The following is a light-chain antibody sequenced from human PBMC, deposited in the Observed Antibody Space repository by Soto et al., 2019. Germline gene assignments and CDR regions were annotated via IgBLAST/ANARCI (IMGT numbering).Light chain of an antibody. CDR1: QSISTY. CDR3: QQYGSSGT. V-gene: IGKV1-39*01. J-gene: IGKJ1*01. CDR2: AVS. Sequence: IQMTQSPSSLSASVGDRVTITCRARQSISTYLNWYQHKPGKAPKVLIYAVSSLQSGVPSRFSGSGSGTEFTLTITSLQPDDFATYYCQQYGSSGTFGQGTKVDIK.